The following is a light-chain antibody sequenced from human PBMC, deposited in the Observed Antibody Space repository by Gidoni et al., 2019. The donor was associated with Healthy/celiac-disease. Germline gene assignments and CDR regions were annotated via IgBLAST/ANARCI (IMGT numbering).Light chain of an antibody. CDR1: QSVLYSYNNKNY. CDR3: QQYYSTPWT. CDR2: WAS. V-gene: IGKV4-1*01. Sequence: DIVMTQTPDSLAVSLGGRATINCKSSQSVLYSYNNKNYLAWYQQKPGQPPKLLIYWASTRESGVPDRFSGIGSWTDFTLTISSLHAEDVAVYYCQQYYSTPWTFXQXTKVEI. J-gene: IGKJ1*01.